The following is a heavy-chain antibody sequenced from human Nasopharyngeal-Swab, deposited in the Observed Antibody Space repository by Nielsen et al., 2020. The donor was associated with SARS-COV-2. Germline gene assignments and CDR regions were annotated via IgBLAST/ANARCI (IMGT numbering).Heavy chain of an antibody. CDR1: GYTLTDFS. J-gene: IGHJ5*02. CDR3: ATEPAMVRGGWFDP. CDR2: FDPEDGET. Sequence: ASVQVSCKVSGYTLTDFSMHWVRQAPGKGLEWMGGFDPEDGETIYAQKFQGRVTMTEDTSTDTAYMELSSLRSEDTAVYYCATEPAMVRGGWFDPWGQGTLGTVSS. D-gene: IGHD3-10*01. V-gene: IGHV1-24*01.